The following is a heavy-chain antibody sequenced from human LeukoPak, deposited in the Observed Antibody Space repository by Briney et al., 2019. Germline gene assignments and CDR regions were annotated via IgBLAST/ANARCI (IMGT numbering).Heavy chain of an antibody. CDR2: INHSGST. D-gene: IGHD1-26*01. J-gene: IGHJ6*03. CDR3: ARVGSGSYLNYYYYMDV. Sequence: SEALSLACAVYGGSFSGYYWSWIRQPPGKGLEWIGEINHSGSTNYNPSLKSRVTISVDTSKNQFSLKLSAVTAADTAVYYCARVGSGSYLNYYYYMDVWGKGTTVTVSS. V-gene: IGHV4-34*01. CDR1: GGSFSGYY.